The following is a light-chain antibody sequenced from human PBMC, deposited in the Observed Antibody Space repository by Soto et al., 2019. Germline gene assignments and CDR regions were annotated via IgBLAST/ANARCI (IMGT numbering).Light chain of an antibody. CDR2: DVS. Sequence: QSALTQPASVSGSPGQSITISCTGTSSDVGGYNYVSWYQQHPGKAPKLMIYDVSNRPSGVSNRFSGSKSGNTASLTISGLQAEDEADYYCSSDTSSSTLVVFGGRTQLTVL. J-gene: IGLJ2*01. CDR3: SSDTSSSTLVV. V-gene: IGLV2-14*01. CDR1: SSDVGGYNY.